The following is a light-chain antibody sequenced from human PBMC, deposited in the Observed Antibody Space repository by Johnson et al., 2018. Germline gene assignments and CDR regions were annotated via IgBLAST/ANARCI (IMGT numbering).Light chain of an antibody. CDR2: ENN. Sequence: QSVLTQPPSVSAAPGQKVTISCSGSSSNIGNNYVSWYQQLPGTAPTLLIYENNKRPSGIPDRFSGSKSGTSATLGIPGLQTGDEAEYYCGTWDSNLSAGNGFGTGTKVTVL. J-gene: IGLJ1*01. CDR1: SSNIGNNY. V-gene: IGLV1-51*02. CDR3: GTWDSNLSAGNG.